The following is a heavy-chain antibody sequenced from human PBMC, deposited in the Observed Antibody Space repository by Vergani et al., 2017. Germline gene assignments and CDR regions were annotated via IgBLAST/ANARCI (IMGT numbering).Heavy chain of an antibody. CDR2: IIPIFGTA. CDR3: AGTGYSSGWYPPYDY. Sequence: QVQLVQSGAEVKKPGSSVKVSCKASGCTFSSYAISWVRQAPGKGLEWMGGIIPIFGTAKYARKFQGRVTITAYKSTSTAYMELSSLRSEDTAVYYCAGTGYSSGWYPPYDYWGQGTLVTVSS. D-gene: IGHD6-19*01. CDR1: GCTFSSYA. J-gene: IGHJ4*02. V-gene: IGHV1-69*06.